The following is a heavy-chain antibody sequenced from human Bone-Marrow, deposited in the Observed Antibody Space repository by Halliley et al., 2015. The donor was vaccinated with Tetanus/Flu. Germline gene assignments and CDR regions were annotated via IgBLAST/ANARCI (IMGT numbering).Heavy chain of an antibody. V-gene: IGHV4-34*01. D-gene: IGHD3-9*01. Sequence: EWIGEVNHSGATSKSPSPKSRVPISVDTSKSQVPLNLTSVPAADTAFYYCARRARSADRRYDYWGQATLVTVSS. J-gene: IGHJ4*02. CDR3: ARRARSADRRYDY. CDR2: VNHSGAT.